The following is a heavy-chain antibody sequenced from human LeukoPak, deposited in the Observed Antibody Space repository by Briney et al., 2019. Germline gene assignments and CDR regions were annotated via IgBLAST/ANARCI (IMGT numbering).Heavy chain of an antibody. J-gene: IGHJ6*02. Sequence: GESLKISCKGSGYSFTSYWIGWVRQMPGKGLEGRGIIYPGDSDTRYCPSFQGQVTISADKSISTAYLQWSSLKASDTAMYYCARSGELPNYYYYGMDVWGQGTTVTVSS. CDR2: IYPGDSDT. V-gene: IGHV5-51*01. CDR3: ARSGELPNYYYYGMDV. D-gene: IGHD3-10*01. CDR1: GYSFTSYW.